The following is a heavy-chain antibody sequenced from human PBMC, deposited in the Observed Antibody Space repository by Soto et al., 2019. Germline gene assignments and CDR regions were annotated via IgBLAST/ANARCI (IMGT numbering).Heavy chain of an antibody. CDR3: ARYPPLDC. J-gene: IGHJ4*02. CDR2: IYYTVST. Sequence: TLSLTCTISGGSISGYYLSWIRQPPGKRLELIGYIYYTVSTNCNPSXXSRVTISXXTSKNQFSLQXSSVTXADTAVYFCARYPPLDCCGQGTLFSAPX. V-gene: IGHV4-59*08. CDR1: GGSISGYY.